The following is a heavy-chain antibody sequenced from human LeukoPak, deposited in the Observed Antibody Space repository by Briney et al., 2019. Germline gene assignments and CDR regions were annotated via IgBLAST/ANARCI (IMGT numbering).Heavy chain of an antibody. D-gene: IGHD5-18*01. CDR2: IYYSGST. Sequence: SETLSLTCTVSGGSVSSGSYYWSWIRQPPGKGLEWIGYIYYSGSTNCNPSLKSRVTISVDTSKNQFSLKLSSVTAADTAVYYCAREDVDTVSGVYYYYGMDVWGQGTTVTVSS. CDR1: GGSVSSGSYY. CDR3: AREDVDTVSGVYYYYGMDV. V-gene: IGHV4-61*01. J-gene: IGHJ6*02.